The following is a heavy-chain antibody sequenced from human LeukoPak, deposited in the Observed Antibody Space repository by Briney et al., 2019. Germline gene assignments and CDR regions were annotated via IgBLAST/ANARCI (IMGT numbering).Heavy chain of an antibody. J-gene: IGHJ6*03. CDR1: GYTFTGYY. V-gene: IGHV1-2*02. CDR3: ARGLGVSDYYYYYMDV. D-gene: IGHD3-10*01. Sequence: GASAKVSCKTSGYTFTGYYMHWVRQAPGQGLEWLGRINPNSGAADYAQKFQGRVTMTRDTSITTAYMEMSRLRSDDTAVYYCARGLGVSDYYYYYMDVWGKGTTVTVSS. CDR2: INPNSGAA.